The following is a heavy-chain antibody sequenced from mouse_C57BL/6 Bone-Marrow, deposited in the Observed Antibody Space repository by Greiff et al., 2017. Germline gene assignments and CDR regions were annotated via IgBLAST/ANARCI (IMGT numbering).Heavy chain of an antibody. CDR2: IDPENGDT. CDR1: GFNIKDDY. J-gene: IGHJ2*01. Sequence: EVKLMESGAELVRPGASVKLSCTASGFNIKDDYMHWVKQRPEQGLEWIGWIDPENGDTEYASKFQGKATITADTSSNTAYLQLSSLTSEDTAVYYCTTETRYCGQGATLTVSS. V-gene: IGHV14-4*01. CDR3: TTETRY.